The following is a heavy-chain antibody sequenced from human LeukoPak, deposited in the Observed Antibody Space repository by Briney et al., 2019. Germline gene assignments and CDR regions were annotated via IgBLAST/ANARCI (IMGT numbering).Heavy chain of an antibody. Sequence: GGSLRLSCAASGFTFSNAWMSWVRQAPGKGLEWVGRIKSKTDGGTTDYAAPVKGRFTIPRDDSKNTLYLQMNSLKTEDTAVYYCTTDSSGQYYFDYWGQGTLVTVSS. CDR1: GFTFSNAW. CDR2: IKSKTDGGTT. CDR3: TTDSSGQYYFDY. J-gene: IGHJ4*02. D-gene: IGHD3-22*01. V-gene: IGHV3-15*01.